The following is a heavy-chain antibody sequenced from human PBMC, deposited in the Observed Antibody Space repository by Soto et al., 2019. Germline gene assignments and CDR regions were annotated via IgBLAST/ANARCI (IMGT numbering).Heavy chain of an antibody. CDR1: GFTFSSHA. CDR3: ARDGGSSFVDY. J-gene: IGHJ4*02. V-gene: IGHV3-30-3*01. Sequence: PGGSLRLSCAASGFTFSSHAMHWVRQAPGKGLEWVAVISYDGSNKYYADSVKGRFTISRDNSKNTLYLQMNSLRAEDTAVYYCARDGGSSFVDYWGQGTLVTVSS. CDR2: ISYDGSNK. D-gene: IGHD6-13*01.